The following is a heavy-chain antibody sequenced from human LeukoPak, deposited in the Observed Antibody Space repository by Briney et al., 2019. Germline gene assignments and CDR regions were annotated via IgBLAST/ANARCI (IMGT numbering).Heavy chain of an antibody. J-gene: IGHJ4*02. CDR2: IYYTGNT. CDR1: GASMSNYY. CDR3: ARQTGSGLFILP. Sequence: SETLSLTCNVSGASMSNYYWVWIRQPPGMGLEWIGSIYYTGNTYYNASLKSQVSISIDTSKNQFSLKLTSVTAADTAVYYCARQTGSGLFILPGGQGTLVTVSS. D-gene: IGHD3/OR15-3a*01. V-gene: IGHV4-39*01.